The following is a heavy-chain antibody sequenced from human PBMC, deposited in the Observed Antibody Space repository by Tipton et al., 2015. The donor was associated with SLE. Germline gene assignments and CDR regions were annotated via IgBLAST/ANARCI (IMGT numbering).Heavy chain of an antibody. CDR1: GGSFSGYY. Sequence: TLSLTCAVYGGSFSGYYWSWIRQPPGKGLEWIGEINHSGSTNYNPSLKSRVTISVDTSKNQFSLKLSSVTAADTAVYYCARGRGPQRPSYYFDYWGQGTLVTVSS. D-gene: IGHD3-10*01. V-gene: IGHV4-34*01. CDR2: INHSGST. CDR3: ARGRGPQRPSYYFDY. J-gene: IGHJ4*02.